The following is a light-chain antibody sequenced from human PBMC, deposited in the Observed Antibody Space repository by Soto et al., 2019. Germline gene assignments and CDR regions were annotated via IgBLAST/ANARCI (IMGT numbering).Light chain of an antibody. Sequence: QSALTQPRSVSGSPGQSVTISCTGTSSDVGTYNYVSWYQQHPGKAPKLVIYDVTKRPSGVPDRFSGSKSGNTASLTISGLQAEDEAGYYCCSYAGSSLWVFGGGTKLTVL. CDR3: CSYAGSSLWV. V-gene: IGLV2-11*01. CDR2: DVT. CDR1: SSDVGTYNY. J-gene: IGLJ3*02.